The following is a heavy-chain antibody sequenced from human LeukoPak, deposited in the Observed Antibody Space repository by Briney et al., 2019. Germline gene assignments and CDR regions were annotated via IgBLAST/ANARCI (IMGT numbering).Heavy chain of an antibody. CDR2: IKQDGSEK. CDR1: GFTFSSYW. CDR3: ARGDWLPLPYAFDH. V-gene: IGHV3-7*01. Sequence: PGGSLRLSCAASGFTFSSYWMSWVRQAPGKGLEWVANIKQDGSEKYYVDSVRGRFTISRDNAKNSLYLQMNSLRAEDMAVYYCARGDWLPLPYAFDHWGQEALVTVSS. D-gene: IGHD5-12*01. J-gene: IGHJ4*02.